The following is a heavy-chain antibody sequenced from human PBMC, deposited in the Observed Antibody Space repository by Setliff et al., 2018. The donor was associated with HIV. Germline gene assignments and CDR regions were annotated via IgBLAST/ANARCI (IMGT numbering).Heavy chain of an antibody. CDR3: AAFFVTPLMTQDF. CDR1: GASISSYY. Sequence: PSETLSLTCSVSGASISSYYWSWIRQPPGKGLEWIGYISPTGNTNYNPSLKSRVTISTDTSKNQFSLKMTSMTAADTAVYYCAAFFVTPLMTQDFWGQGTLVTVPS. D-gene: IGHD4-17*01. V-gene: IGHV4-4*09. CDR2: ISPTGNT. J-gene: IGHJ4*02.